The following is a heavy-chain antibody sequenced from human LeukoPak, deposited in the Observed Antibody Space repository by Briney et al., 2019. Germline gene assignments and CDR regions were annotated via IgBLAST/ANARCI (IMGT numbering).Heavy chain of an antibody. CDR2: ISSSGSYI. V-gene: IGHV3-21*01. D-gene: IGHD6-19*01. CDR1: GFTFSSYS. J-gene: IGHJ5*02. Sequence: GGSLRLSCAASGFTFSSYSMNWVRQAPGKGLEWVSSISSSGSYIYYADSVKGRFTISRDNAKNSLYLQMNSLRAEDTAVYYCASSGWYDVRWFDPWGQGTLVTVSS. CDR3: ASSGWYDVRWFDP.